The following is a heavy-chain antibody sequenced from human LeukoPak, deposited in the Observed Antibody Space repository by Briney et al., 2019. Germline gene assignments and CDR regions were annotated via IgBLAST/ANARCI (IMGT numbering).Heavy chain of an antibody. J-gene: IGHJ6*03. CDR2: VIPIFGTA. CDR1: GVSFTTYA. CDR3: AMQGAVTQDYYIAV. D-gene: IGHD3-16*01. V-gene: IGHV1-69*06. Sequence: ASVKVSCKASGVSFTTYAVTRVRQAPGQGLEWLGRVIPIFGTANYPQKFQGRVTITADITSSTVYIEMTKLTSADTALYCCAMQGAVTQDYYIAVWGNGTTVSVS.